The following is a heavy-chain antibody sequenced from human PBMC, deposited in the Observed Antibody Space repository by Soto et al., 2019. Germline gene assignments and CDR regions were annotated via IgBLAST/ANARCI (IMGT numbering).Heavy chain of an antibody. CDR3: ARGLAADGA. CDR2: INAGSGNT. J-gene: IGHJ5*02. CDR1: GYTFTHYA. D-gene: IGHD6-13*01. Sequence: QVQLVQSGAEVKKPGASVKVSCTASGYTFTHYAIHWVRHAPGQRLEWMGFINAGSGNTKYSQTFQGRLTFTKDTSASTAYRDLSSLRSEDTAIYYCARGLAADGAWGQGTLVTVS. V-gene: IGHV1-3*01.